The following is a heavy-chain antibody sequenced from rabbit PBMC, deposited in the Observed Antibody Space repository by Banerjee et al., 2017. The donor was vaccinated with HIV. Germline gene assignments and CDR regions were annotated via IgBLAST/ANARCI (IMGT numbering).Heavy chain of an antibody. CDR2: IYGGSSGST. J-gene: IGHJ4*01. Sequence: QSLEESGGDLVKPGASLTLTCTASGFSFSSSYYMCWVRQAPGKGLEWIACIYGGSSGSTYYASWAKGRFTISKTSSTTVTLQMTSLTAADTATYFCAREGVSSSGWYNYGFNLWGPGTLVTVS. D-gene: IGHD1-1*01. CDR3: AREGVSSSGWYNYGFNL. V-gene: IGHV1S40*01. CDR1: GFSFSSSYY.